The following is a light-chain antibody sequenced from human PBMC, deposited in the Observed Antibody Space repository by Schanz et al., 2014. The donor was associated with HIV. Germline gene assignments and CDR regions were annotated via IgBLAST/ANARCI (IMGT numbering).Light chain of an antibody. V-gene: IGKV3-20*01. CDR2: GAS. J-gene: IGKJ1*01. CDR3: QQYGSSPPWT. Sequence: ETVLTQSPGTLSLSPGERATLSCRASQSVSNNYLAWYQQKAGQAPRLLIYGASSRATGIPDRFSGSGSGTDFTLSVSRLEPEDFAVYYCQQYGSSPPWTFGQGTKVEIK. CDR1: QSVSNNY.